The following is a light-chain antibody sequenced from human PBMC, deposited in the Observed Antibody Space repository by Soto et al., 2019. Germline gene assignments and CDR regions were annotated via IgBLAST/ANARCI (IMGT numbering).Light chain of an antibody. J-gene: IGLJ2*01. CDR2: RNN. Sequence: QSVLTQPPSASGTPGQRVTISCSGSSSNIGSNSVYWYQQLPGTAPKLLICRNNQRPSGVPDRFSGSKSGTSAFLAISGLRSEDEADYYCAAWDDSLSGRVVFGGGTKVTVL. V-gene: IGLV1-47*01. CDR1: SSNIGSNS. CDR3: AAWDDSLSGRVV.